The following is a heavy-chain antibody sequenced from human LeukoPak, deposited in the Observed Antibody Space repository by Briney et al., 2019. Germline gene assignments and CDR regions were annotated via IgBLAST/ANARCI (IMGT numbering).Heavy chain of an antibody. CDR3: ARYNYYGSSAYYREGYFDY. Sequence: SETLSLTCAGSGGSISSYYWSWLRQPPGKELEWIGYIYYSGSTNYNPSLKSRVTISVDTSKNQFSLKLSSVTAADTAMYYCARYNYYGSSAYYREGYFDYWGQGTLVTVSS. J-gene: IGHJ4*02. D-gene: IGHD3-22*01. CDR1: GGSISSYY. CDR2: IYYSGST. V-gene: IGHV4-59*01.